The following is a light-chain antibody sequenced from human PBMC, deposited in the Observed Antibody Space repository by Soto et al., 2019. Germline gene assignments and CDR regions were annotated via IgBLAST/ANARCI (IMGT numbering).Light chain of an antibody. CDR2: DAS. CDR3: QQRSNWPLT. J-gene: IGKJ4*01. CDR1: QSISNY. Sequence: EIVLTQSPATLSLSPGERATLSCRASQSISNYLAWYQQKPGQAPRLLIYDASKRATDVPARFSGSGSGTDFTPTVSSLEPEDFAVYYCQQRSNWPLTFGGGTKVEIK. V-gene: IGKV3-11*01.